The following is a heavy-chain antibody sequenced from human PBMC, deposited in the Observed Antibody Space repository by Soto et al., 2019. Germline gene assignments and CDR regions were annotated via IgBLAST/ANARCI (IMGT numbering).Heavy chain of an antibody. Sequence: QGQLLQSGDEVKKPGASVRVSCRASGYDFTSYGISWVRQAPGQGLAWVSCISAYNGKRDTAQKFQGRVTMTLDTSTDTAHMELGDLTSADTAVYYCARGRIVASIHDAFEIWGQGTMVAVSS. V-gene: IGHV1-18*01. D-gene: IGHD2-21*01. CDR3: ARGRIVASIHDAFEI. CDR2: ISAYNGKR. J-gene: IGHJ3*02. CDR1: GYDFTSYG.